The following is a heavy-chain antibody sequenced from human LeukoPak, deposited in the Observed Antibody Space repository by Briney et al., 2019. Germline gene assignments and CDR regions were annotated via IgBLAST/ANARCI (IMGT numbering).Heavy chain of an antibody. CDR1: GYTFTSYG. CDR2: ISAYNGNT. V-gene: IGHV1-18*01. D-gene: IGHD1-26*01. J-gene: IGHJ5*02. Sequence: GASVKVSCTASGYTFTSYGISWVRQAPGQGLEWMGWISAYNGNTNYAQKLQGRVTMTTDTSTSTAYMELRSLRSDDTAVYYCARVQVGATDDWFDPWGQGTLVTVSS. CDR3: ARVQVGATDDWFDP.